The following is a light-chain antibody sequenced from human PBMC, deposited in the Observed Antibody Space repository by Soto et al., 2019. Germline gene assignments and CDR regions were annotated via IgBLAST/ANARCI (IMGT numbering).Light chain of an antibody. CDR1: QSVSSY. V-gene: IGKV3-20*01. CDR2: DVS. CDR3: QQYGSSPPWT. J-gene: IGKJ1*01. Sequence: EIVLTQSPATLSLSPGERATLSCRASQSVSSYLAWYQQKPGQAPRLLIYDVSIRATGVPARFSGTGSGTDFTLTISRLEPEDFAVYYCQQYGSSPPWTFGQGTKVDIK.